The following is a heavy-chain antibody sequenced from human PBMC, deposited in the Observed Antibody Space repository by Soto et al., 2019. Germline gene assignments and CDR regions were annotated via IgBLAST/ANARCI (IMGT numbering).Heavy chain of an antibody. Sequence: EVQLVESGGGLVKPGGSLRLSCAASGFTFSSYSMNWVRQAPGKGLEWVSSISSSSGYIYYADSVKGRFTISRDNAKNSLYLQMNSLRAEDTAVYYCARKPSMAGGYSPGWFDPWGQGILVTVSS. CDR1: GFTFSSYS. CDR3: ARKPSMAGGYSPGWFDP. D-gene: IGHD2-15*01. J-gene: IGHJ5*02. V-gene: IGHV3-21*02. CDR2: ISSSSGYI.